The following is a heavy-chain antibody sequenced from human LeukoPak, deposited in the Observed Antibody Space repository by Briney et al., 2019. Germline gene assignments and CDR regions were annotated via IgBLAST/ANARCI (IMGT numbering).Heavy chain of an antibody. CDR3: ARGNTAMVSDAFDI. J-gene: IGHJ3*02. CDR2: IYSGGST. CDR1: GFTFSSNY. Sequence: GGSLRLSCAASGFTFSSNYMSWVRQAPGKGLEWVSVIYSGGSTYYADSVKGRFTISRDNSKNTLYLQMNSLRAEDTAVYYCARGNTAMVSDAFDIWGQGTMVTVSS. D-gene: IGHD5-18*01. V-gene: IGHV3-53*01.